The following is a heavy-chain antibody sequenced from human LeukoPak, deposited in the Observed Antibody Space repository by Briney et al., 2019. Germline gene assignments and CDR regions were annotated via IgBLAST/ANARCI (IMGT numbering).Heavy chain of an antibody. CDR2: VYNSGTT. D-gene: IGHD6-19*01. CDR1: GASISRSY. CDR3: VQTTGWPGFDY. V-gene: IGHV4-59*01. Sequence: PSETLSLTCTVSGASISRSYWSWIRQPPGKGLEWIGYVYNSGTTNYNPSLKSRVTISVDTSKNHFSLKLTSVTAADTAVYYCVQTTGWPGFDYRGQGTLVTVSS. J-gene: IGHJ4*02.